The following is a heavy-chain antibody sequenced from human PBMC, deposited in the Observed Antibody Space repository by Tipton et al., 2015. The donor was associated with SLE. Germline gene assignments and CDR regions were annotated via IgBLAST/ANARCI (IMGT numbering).Heavy chain of an antibody. D-gene: IGHD2-2*01. CDR1: GGTISSYY. CDR3: ARSPAGPYCSSTSCPAWFDP. Sequence: TLSLTCTVSGGTISSYYWSWIRQPPGKGLEWIGDIYYSGSTNYNPSLKSRVTISVDTAKNQFSLKLSSVTAADTAVYYCARSPAGPYCSSTSCPAWFDPWGQGTLVTVSS. CDR2: IYYSGST. J-gene: IGHJ5*02. V-gene: IGHV4-59*08.